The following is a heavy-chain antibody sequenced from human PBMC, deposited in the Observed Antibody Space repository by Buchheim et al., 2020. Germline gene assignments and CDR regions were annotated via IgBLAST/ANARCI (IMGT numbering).Heavy chain of an antibody. CDR2: IYFSGST. J-gene: IGHJ4*02. D-gene: IGHD1-20*01. CDR3: ARENRWGVTGTQNPFDY. V-gene: IGHV4-30-4*01. CDR1: GGSISSGDYY. Sequence: VQLQESGPGLVKPSQTLSLTCTVSGGSISSGDYYWTWIRQPPGKGLEWIGYIYFSGSTYYNPALKSRVIISVDTSKNQFSLRLSSVTAADTAVYYCARENRWGVTGTQNPFDYWGQGTL.